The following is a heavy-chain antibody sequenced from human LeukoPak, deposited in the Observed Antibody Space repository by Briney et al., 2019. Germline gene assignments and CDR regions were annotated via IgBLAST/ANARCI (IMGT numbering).Heavy chain of an antibody. CDR1: GGSISSYY. J-gene: IGHJ4*02. Sequence: SETLSLTCTVSGGSISSYYWSWIRQPPGKGLEWIGYIYYSGSTNYNPSLKSRVTISVDTSKNQFSLKLSSVTAADTAVYYCARTMVRGVYFDYWGQGTLVTVSS. CDR2: IYYSGST. CDR3: ARTMVRGVYFDY. D-gene: IGHD3-10*01. V-gene: IGHV4-59*01.